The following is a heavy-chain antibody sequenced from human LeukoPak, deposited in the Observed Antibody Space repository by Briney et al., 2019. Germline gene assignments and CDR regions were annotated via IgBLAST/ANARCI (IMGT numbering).Heavy chain of an antibody. CDR3: VRQTGDNAFDI. D-gene: IGHD7-27*01. CDR1: GYRFTTYW. Sequence: GESLQISCKGSGYRFTTYWIGWVRQVPGKGLEWMGIIYPGDSDTRYSPSFQGQVTISADKSITTAYLQWNSLKASDTAMYYCVRQTGDNAFDIWGRGTMVTVSS. CDR2: IYPGDSDT. V-gene: IGHV5-51*01. J-gene: IGHJ3*02.